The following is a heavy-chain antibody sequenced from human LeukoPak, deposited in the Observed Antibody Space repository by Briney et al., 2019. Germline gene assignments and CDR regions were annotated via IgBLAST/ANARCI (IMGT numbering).Heavy chain of an antibody. J-gene: IGHJ6*03. CDR2: TSGSI. Sequence: PSETLSLTCAVSGASISSHYWSWIRQPPGKGLEWIGYTSGSISDNPSLKSRVAVSVDPSQNQVSLSLTSVTAADTAVYYCARVLAIFGLDTTDFYMGVWGKGTTVTVSS. V-gene: IGHV4-59*11. D-gene: IGHD3/OR15-3a*01. CDR3: ARVLAIFGLDTTDFYMGV. CDR1: GASISSHY.